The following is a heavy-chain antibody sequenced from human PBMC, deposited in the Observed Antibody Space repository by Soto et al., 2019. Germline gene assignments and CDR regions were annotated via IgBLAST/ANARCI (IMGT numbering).Heavy chain of an antibody. Sequence: KQSQTLSLTCTVSGGSISSYYWSWIRQPPGKGLEWIGYIYYSGSTNYNPSLKSRVTISVDTSKNQFSLKLSSVTAADTAVYYCARVRPNYDFWSGYQKQPNWFDPWGQGTLVTVSS. CDR3: ARVRPNYDFWSGYQKQPNWFDP. CDR2: IYYSGST. J-gene: IGHJ5*02. V-gene: IGHV4-59*01. CDR1: GGSISSYY. D-gene: IGHD3-3*01.